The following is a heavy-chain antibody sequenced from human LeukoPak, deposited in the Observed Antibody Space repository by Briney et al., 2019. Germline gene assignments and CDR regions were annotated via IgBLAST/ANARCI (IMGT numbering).Heavy chain of an antibody. V-gene: IGHV1-8*03. CDR3: ARTTSLTASGYDY. D-gene: IGHD4-17*01. J-gene: IGHJ4*02. CDR2: INPNNDDR. CDR1: GYTFTYYH. Sequence: ASVKVSCKASGYTFTYYHINWVRQATGQGLEWMGWINPNNDDRGYAQKFQGRVTITRDTSISTDYMELRSLRSEDTAIYFCARTTSLTASGYDYWGQGTLVTVSS.